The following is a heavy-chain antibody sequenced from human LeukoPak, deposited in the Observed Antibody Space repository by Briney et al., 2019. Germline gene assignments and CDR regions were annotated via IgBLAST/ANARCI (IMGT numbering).Heavy chain of an antibody. CDR1: GGSFSGYY. V-gene: IGHV4-34*01. CDR2: INHSGST. Sequence: SETLSLTCAVSGGSFSGYYWSWIRQPPGKGLEWIGEINHSGSTNYNPSLKSRVTISVDTSKNQFSLKLSSVTAADTAVYYCARVEGIAASSPSGYWGQGTLVTVSS. J-gene: IGHJ4*02. D-gene: IGHD6-13*01. CDR3: ARVEGIAASSPSGY.